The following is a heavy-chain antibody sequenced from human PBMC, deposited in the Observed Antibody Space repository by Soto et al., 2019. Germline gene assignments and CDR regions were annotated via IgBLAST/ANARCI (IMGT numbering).Heavy chain of an antibody. CDR2: IIPIFGTA. D-gene: IGHD6-19*01. CDR3: ARERYSSGWRDYYYGMDV. CDR1: GGTFSSYA. Sequence: SVKVSCKASGGTFSSYAISWVRQAPGQGLEWMGGIIPIFGTANYAQKFQGRVAITADKSTSTAYMELSSLRSEDTAVYYCARERYSSGWRDYYYGMDVWGPGTTVTVSS. J-gene: IGHJ6*02. V-gene: IGHV1-69*06.